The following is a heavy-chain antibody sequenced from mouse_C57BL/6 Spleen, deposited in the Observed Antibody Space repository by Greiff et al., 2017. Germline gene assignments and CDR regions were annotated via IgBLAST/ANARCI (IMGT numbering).Heavy chain of an antibody. D-gene: IGHD1-1*01. V-gene: IGHV7-3*01. CDR1: GFTFTDYY. CDR2: IRNKANGYTT. CDR3: ARSRLYCGSSYETY. Sequence: EVQGVESGGGLVQPGGSLSLSCAASGFTFTDYYMSWVRQPPGKALEWLGFIRNKANGYTTEHSASVKGRFTISRDNSQSILYLQMNALRSENSATYYCARSRLYCGSSYETYWGQGTLVTVSA. J-gene: IGHJ3*01.